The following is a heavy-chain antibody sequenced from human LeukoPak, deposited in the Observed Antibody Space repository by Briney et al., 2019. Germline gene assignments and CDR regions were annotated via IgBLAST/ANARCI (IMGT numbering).Heavy chain of an antibody. Sequence: SETLSLTCTVSGGSISSSSYYWGWLRQPPGKGLEWIGSIYYGGSTYYNPSLKSRVTISVDTSKNQFSLKVSSVTAADTAVYYCARDTGHQLSRRNYYAMDVWGQGTTVTVSS. V-gene: IGHV4-39*07. CDR3: ARDTGHQLSRRNYYAMDV. CDR2: IYYGGST. D-gene: IGHD2-2*01. CDR1: GGSISSSSYY. J-gene: IGHJ6*02.